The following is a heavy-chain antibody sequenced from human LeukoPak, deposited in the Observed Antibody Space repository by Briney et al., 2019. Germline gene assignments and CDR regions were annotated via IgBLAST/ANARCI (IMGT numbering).Heavy chain of an antibody. Sequence: SETLSLTCAVYGGSFSGYYWSWIRQPPGKGLEWIGYIYRSGSTYYNPSLKSRVTISVDRSKNQFSLKLSSVAAADTAVYYCARGFSGYSGYDYYWFDPWGQGTLDTVSS. CDR1: GGSFSGYY. D-gene: IGHD5-12*01. CDR3: ARGFSGYSGYDYYWFDP. J-gene: IGHJ5*02. V-gene: IGHV4-34*01. CDR2: IYRSGST.